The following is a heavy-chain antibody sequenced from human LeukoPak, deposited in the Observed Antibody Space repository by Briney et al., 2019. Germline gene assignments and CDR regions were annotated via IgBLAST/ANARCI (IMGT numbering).Heavy chain of an antibody. CDR3: ASSSSSGWYGGYSYYYGMDV. Sequence: AASVKVSCKASGYTFTSYYMHWVRQAPGQGLEWMGIINTSGGSPSYAEKFQGKVTMTRDTSTSKAYMELGSLKSENTAVYYWASSSSSGWYGGYSYYYGMDVWGQGTTVTVSS. J-gene: IGHJ6*02. CDR2: INTSGGSP. D-gene: IGHD6-19*01. CDR1: GYTFTSYY. V-gene: IGHV1-46*01.